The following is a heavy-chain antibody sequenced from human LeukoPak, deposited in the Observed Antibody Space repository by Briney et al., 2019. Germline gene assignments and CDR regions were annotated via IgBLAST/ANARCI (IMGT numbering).Heavy chain of an antibody. D-gene: IGHD2-15*01. Sequence: SETLSLTCIVSGYSISSDYCWGWIRRAPGKGLEWIGSISHRGSPYYNPSLKSRVTLSADTPNNQFSLRLSSVTAADTAVYYCARDGGFYYTASPNSWFDPWGQGILVTVSS. V-gene: IGHV4-38-2*02. CDR2: ISHRGSP. CDR3: ARDGGFYYTASPNSWFDP. J-gene: IGHJ5*02. CDR1: GYSISSDYC.